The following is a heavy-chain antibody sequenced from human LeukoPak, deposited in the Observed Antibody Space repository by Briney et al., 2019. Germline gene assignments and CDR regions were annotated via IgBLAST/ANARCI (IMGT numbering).Heavy chain of an antibody. CDR1: GGSISSYY. D-gene: IGHD5-18*01. J-gene: IGHJ4*02. Sequence: SETLSLTCTVSGGSISSYYWRWIRQPAGKGLEWIGRIYTSGSTNYNPSLKSRVTMSVDTPKNQFSLKLSSVTAADTAVHYCAREGSAMDFDYWGQGTLVTVSS. CDR2: IYTSGST. V-gene: IGHV4-4*07. CDR3: AREGSAMDFDY.